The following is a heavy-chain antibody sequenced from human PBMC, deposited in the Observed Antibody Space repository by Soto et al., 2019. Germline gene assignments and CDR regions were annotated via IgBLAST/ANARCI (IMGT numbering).Heavy chain of an antibody. D-gene: IGHD3-10*01. J-gene: IGHJ6*02. CDR3: ASRDITMVRGVYYYGMDV. V-gene: IGHV3-7*05. CDR2: IKQDGSEK. CDR1: GFTFSSCW. Sequence: GGSLRLSCAASGFTFSSCWMSWVRQAPWKGLEWVANIKQDGSEKYYVDSVKGRFTISRDNAKNSLYLQMNSLRAEDTAVYYCASRDITMVRGVYYYGMDVWGQGTTVTVSS.